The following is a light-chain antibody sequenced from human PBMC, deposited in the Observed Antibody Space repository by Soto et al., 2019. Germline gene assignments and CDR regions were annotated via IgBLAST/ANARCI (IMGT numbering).Light chain of an antibody. Sequence: EIVLTQSPATLSLSPGKRATLSCRTSKTIRGLLNWYQQRPGQAPRLLIYDTSNRATDIPARFSGSGSGTDFILTISSLDPEDFGVYFCQQRHNWPITFGQGTRLDIK. J-gene: IGKJ5*01. CDR3: QQRHNWPIT. CDR1: KTIRGL. CDR2: DTS. V-gene: IGKV3-11*01.